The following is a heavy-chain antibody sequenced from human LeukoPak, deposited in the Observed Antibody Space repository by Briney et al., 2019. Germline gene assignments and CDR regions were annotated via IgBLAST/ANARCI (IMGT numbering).Heavy chain of an antibody. Sequence: ASVKVSCKASGYTFTGYYMHWVRQAPGQGLEWMGWISAYNGNTNYAQKLQGRVTMTTDTSTSTAYMELRSLRSDDTAVYYCAGDYSSGYYYAHYWGQGTLVTVSS. CDR3: AGDYSSGYYYAHY. J-gene: IGHJ4*02. V-gene: IGHV1-18*04. D-gene: IGHD3-22*01. CDR2: ISAYNGNT. CDR1: GYTFTGYY.